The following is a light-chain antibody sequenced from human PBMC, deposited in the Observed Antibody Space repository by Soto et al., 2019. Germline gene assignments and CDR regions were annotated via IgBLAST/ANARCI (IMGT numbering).Light chain of an antibody. CDR1: SSNIGSNT. CDR2: SNN. V-gene: IGLV1-44*01. J-gene: IGLJ2*01. CDR3: AAWDDSLNGVV. Sequence: QSVLTQPPSASETPGQRVTISCSGSSSNIGSNTVNWYQRLPGTAPKLLIYSNNQQPSGVPDRFSGSKSGTSASLAISGLQSEDEADYYCAAWDDSLNGVVFGGGTKLTVL.